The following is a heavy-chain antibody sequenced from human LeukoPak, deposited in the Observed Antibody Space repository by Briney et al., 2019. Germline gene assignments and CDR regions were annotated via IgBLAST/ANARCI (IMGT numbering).Heavy chain of an antibody. CDR3: ARDGRYCSSTSCQGWFDP. D-gene: IGHD2-2*01. V-gene: IGHV4-39*07. CDR1: GGSISSSSYY. CDR2: IFYSGST. J-gene: IGHJ5*02. Sequence: SETLSLTCTVSGGSISSSSYYWGWIRQPPGKGLAWIGNIFYSGSTNYNPSLKSRVTISVDTSQNQFSLKLSSVTAADTAVYYCARDGRYCSSTSCQGWFDPWGQGTLVTVSS.